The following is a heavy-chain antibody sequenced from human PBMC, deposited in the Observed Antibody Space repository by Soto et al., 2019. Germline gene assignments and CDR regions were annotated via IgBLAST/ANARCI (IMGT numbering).Heavy chain of an antibody. V-gene: IGHV1-69*06. CDR3: ASPTLRFLEWHDAFDI. CDR2: IIPIFGTA. J-gene: IGHJ3*02. Sequence: SVKVSCKASGGTFSSYAISWVRQAPGQGLEWMGGIIPIFGTANYAQKFQGRVTITADKSTSTAYMELSSLRSEDTAVYYCASPTLRFLEWHDAFDIWGQGTMVTVSS. CDR1: GGTFSSYA. D-gene: IGHD3-3*01.